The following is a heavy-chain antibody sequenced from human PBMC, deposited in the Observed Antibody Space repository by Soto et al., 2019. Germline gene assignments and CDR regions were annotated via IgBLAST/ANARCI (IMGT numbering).Heavy chain of an antibody. CDR2: IYYGGST. V-gene: IGHV4-31*03. D-gene: IGHD6-6*01. J-gene: IGHJ6*02. Sequence: QVQLQESGPGLVKPSQTLSLTCTVSGGSISSGGYYWTWIRQHPGKGLEWIGYIYYGGSTYSNPSVKRRVTITVDISKNQYSLKLSPVTAAHTAVYFCARAAARPDSYSYGMDVWGPGTTVTVSS. CDR1: GGSISSGGYY. CDR3: ARAAARPDSYSYGMDV.